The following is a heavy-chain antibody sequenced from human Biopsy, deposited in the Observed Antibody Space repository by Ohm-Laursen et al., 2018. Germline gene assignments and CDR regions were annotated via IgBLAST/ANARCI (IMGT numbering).Heavy chain of an antibody. Sequence: RISCKAPGGTFSNYGVNWVRQAPGQGLEWLGGNIPILGTGNYAQKFQDRVTVAADTSTSTATMELRSLRSDDTAVYYCATKLTGYFHHWGQGTLVTVSS. CDR1: GGTFSNYG. J-gene: IGHJ1*01. CDR3: ATKLTGYFHH. CDR2: NIPILGTG. V-gene: IGHV1-69*06. D-gene: IGHD3-9*01.